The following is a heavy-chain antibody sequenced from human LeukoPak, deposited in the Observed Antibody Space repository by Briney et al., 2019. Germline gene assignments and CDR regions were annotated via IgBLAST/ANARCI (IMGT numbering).Heavy chain of an antibody. CDR1: GFTFRFHG. J-gene: IGHJ4*02. D-gene: IGHD2-21*01. CDR2: ISGSGGST. V-gene: IGHV3-23*01. Sequence: GGSLRLSCAASGFTFRFHGMSWVRQAPGKGLEWVSAISGSGGSTYYADSVKGRFTISRDNSKNTLYLQMNSLTSEDTAVYYCAKVKIDILIPDSWGQGTLVTVSS. CDR3: AKVKIDILIPDS.